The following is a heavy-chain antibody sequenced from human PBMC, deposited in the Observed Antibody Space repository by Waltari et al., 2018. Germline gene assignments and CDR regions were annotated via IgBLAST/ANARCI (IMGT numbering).Heavy chain of an antibody. J-gene: IGHJ4*02. CDR3: AVVVPAAMLDY. Sequence: QLQLQESGPGLVKPSETLSLTCTVSGGSISSRSYYWGWIRQPPGKGLEWIGSIYYSGSTYYNPSLKSRVTISVDTSKNQFSLKLSSVTAADTAVYYCAVVVPAAMLDYWGQGALVTVSS. CDR1: GGSISSRSYY. D-gene: IGHD2-2*01. CDR2: IYYSGST. V-gene: IGHV4-39*01.